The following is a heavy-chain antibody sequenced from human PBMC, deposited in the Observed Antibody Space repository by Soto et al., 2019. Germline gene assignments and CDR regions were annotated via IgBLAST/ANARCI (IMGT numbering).Heavy chain of an antibody. J-gene: IGHJ4*02. CDR3: ATDXLRSGFFDH. CDR2: ISSTGKTI. V-gene: IGHV3-48*03. D-gene: IGHD3-3*01. CDR1: GLTFRNYE. Sequence: EVQLVESGGGLGQPGGSLTISCAASGLTFRNYEMNWVRQAPGKGLEWVSFISSTGKTIYYADSVKGRFTISRDNPKNSVHLQMXXXRVEDTAVYYCATDXLRSGFFDHWGQGTPVSVSS.